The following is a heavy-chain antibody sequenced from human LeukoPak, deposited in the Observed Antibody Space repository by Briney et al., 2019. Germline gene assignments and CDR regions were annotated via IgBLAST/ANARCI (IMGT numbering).Heavy chain of an antibody. D-gene: IGHD2-15*01. Sequence: PGGSLRLSCAASGFTFDTYAMTWVRQAPGKGLEWVSSISSGGTYIYYAESVRGRSTISRDNTKNFLYLQLSTLRVEDTAVHYCARDRPTGRSRGVVVQWGQGTLVTVSS. V-gene: IGHV3-21*01. J-gene: IGHJ4*02. CDR2: ISSGGTYI. CDR1: GFTFDTYA. CDR3: ARDRPTGRSRGVVVQ.